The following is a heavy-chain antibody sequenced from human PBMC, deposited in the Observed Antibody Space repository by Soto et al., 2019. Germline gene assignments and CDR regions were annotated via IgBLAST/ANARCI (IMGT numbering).Heavy chain of an antibody. J-gene: IGHJ4*02. CDR3: ARGRIQLWYTFDY. V-gene: IGHV4-61*08. CDR1: GGSISSGGYY. Sequence: SETLSLTCTVSGGSISSGGYYWSWIRQHPGKGLEWIGYIYYSGSTNYNPSLKSRVTISVDTSKNQFSLKLSSVTAADTAVYYCARGRIQLWYTFDYWGQGTLVTVYS. CDR2: IYYSGST. D-gene: IGHD5-18*01.